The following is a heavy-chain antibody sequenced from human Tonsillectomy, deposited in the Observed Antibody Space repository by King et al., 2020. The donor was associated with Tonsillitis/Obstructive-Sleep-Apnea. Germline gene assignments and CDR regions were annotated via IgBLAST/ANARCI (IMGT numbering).Heavy chain of an antibody. Sequence: DVQLVESGGGLVKPGESLRLSCAASGFTFSNAWMSWVRQAPGRGLEWVGRIKSKTDGGTTDYAAPVKGRFAISRDDSKNTVSLQMNSLKTADTAVYDWTSLGTSAVTTEVDPWGQGTLVTVSS. D-gene: IGHD4-11*01. CDR2: IKSKTDGGTT. CDR1: GFTFSNAW. CDR3: TSLGTSAVTTEVDP. J-gene: IGHJ5*02. V-gene: IGHV3-15*01.